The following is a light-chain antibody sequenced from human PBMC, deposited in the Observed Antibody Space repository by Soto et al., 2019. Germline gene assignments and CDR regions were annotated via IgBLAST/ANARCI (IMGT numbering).Light chain of an antibody. CDR3: QQYGSSPT. V-gene: IGKV3-20*01. J-gene: IGKJ5*01. Sequence: EIVLTQSPATLSLSPGERATLSCRASQSVSSYLAWYQQKPGQAPRLPIFVASRSATGIPERFSGSGSGTDFTLTISRLEPEDFAVYYCQQYGSSPTFGQGTRLEIK. CDR2: VAS. CDR1: QSVSSY.